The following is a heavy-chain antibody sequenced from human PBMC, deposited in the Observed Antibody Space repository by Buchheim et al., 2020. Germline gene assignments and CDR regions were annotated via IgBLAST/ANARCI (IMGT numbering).Heavy chain of an antibody. J-gene: IGHJ4*02. Sequence: QVQLVQSGAEVKKPGASVKVSCKASGYTFTGYYMHWVRQAPGQGLEWMGWINPNSGDTNYAQNFQGWVTMTRDTSISTAYMELIRLTSDDTAVYYCATQGTSSSAYLDYWGQGTL. CDR1: GYTFTGYY. D-gene: IGHD6-6*01. V-gene: IGHV1-2*04. CDR3: ATQGTSSSAYLDY. CDR2: INPNSGDT.